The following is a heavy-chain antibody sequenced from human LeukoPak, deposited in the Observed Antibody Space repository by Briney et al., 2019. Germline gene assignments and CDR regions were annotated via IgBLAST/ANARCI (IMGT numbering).Heavy chain of an antibody. V-gene: IGHV4-59*01. CDR1: GGSISSYY. CDR3: ARELRRFGEAYYFDY. D-gene: IGHD3-10*01. CDR2: IYYSGST. Sequence: PSETLSLTCTVSGGSISSYYWSWIRQPPGKGLEWIGYIYYSGSTNYNPSLKSRVTISVDTSKNQFSLKLSSVTAADTAVYYCARELRRFGEAYYFDYWGQGTLVTVSS. J-gene: IGHJ4*02.